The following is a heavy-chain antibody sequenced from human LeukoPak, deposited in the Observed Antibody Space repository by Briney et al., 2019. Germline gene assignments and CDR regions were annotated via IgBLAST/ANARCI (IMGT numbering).Heavy chain of an antibody. CDR1: GFTFSSYW. Sequence: TGGSLRLSXAASGFTFSSYWMSWVRQPPGKGLEWGANINQDGSEKSYVDSVKGRFTISRDNAKTSLYLQINSLRAEDTAVYFCARDQGYGGNSEFRAGSNYWGQGTLVTVSS. CDR2: INQDGSEK. J-gene: IGHJ4*02. D-gene: IGHD4-23*01. V-gene: IGHV3-7*01. CDR3: ARDQGYGGNSEFRAGSNY.